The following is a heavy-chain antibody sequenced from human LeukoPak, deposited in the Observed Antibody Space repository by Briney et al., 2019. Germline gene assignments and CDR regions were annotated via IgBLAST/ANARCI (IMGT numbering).Heavy chain of an antibody. V-gene: IGHV3-48*01. CDR3: ARVRRSSGYYFDY. J-gene: IGHJ4*02. Sequence: GGSLRLSRAASGFTFSSYSMNWVRQAPGKGLEWVSYISSSSSTIYYADSVKGRFTISRDNAKNSLYLQMNSLRAEDTAVYYCARVRRSSGYYFDYWGQGTLVTVSS. D-gene: IGHD3-22*01. CDR1: GFTFSSYS. CDR2: ISSSSSTI.